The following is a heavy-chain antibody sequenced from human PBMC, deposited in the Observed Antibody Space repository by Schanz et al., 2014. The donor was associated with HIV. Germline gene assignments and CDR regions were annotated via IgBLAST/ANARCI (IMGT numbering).Heavy chain of an antibody. CDR3: ARAPSDFWMAYFDY. CDR1: GFTFSSSG. D-gene: IGHD3-3*01. J-gene: IGHJ4*02. V-gene: IGHV3-33*01. CDR2: IWYDGSNK. Sequence: VQLVESGGGVVQPGRSLRLSCTASGFTFSSSGMHWVRQAPGKGLEWVAVIWYDGSNKYYADSVKGRFTTSRDNSKNTLYLQMNSLRAEDTAVYYCARAPSDFWMAYFDYWGQGTLVTVSS.